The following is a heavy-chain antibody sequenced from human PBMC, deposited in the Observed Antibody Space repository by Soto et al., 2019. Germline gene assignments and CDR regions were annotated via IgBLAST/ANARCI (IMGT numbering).Heavy chain of an antibody. V-gene: IGHV3-15*01. CDR3: TILTYYYGSGSYTTEQAPYYYYMDV. CDR1: GFTFSNAW. D-gene: IGHD3-10*01. Sequence: GGSLRLSCAASGFTFSNAWMSWVRQAPGKGLEWVGRIKSKTDGGTTDYAAPVKGRFTISRDDSKNTLYLQMNSLKTEDTAVYYCTILTYYYGSGSYTTEQAPYYYYMDVWGKGTTVTVSS. CDR2: IKSKTDGGTT. J-gene: IGHJ6*03.